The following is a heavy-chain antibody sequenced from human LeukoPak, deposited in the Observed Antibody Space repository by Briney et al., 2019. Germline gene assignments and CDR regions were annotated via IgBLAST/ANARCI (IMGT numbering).Heavy chain of an antibody. CDR2: INPNSGGT. J-gene: IGHJ4*02. V-gene: IGHV1-2*07. CDR1: GYIFTGYY. CDR3: ARDRPPQLVRPFDY. D-gene: IGHD6-13*01. Sequence: VASVKVSCRASGYIFTGYYMHWVRQAPGQGLEWVGWINPNSGGTNYAHKFQGRVTMTRDTSISTAYMELSRLRSDDTAVYYCARDRPPQLVRPFDYWGQGTLVTVSS.